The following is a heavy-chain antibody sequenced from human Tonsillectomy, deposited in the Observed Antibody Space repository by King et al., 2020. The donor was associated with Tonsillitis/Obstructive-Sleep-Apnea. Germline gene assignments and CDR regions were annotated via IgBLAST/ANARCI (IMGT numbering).Heavy chain of an antibody. Sequence: QLQESGPGLVKPSETLSLTCTVSGGSISSSSYYWGWIRQPPGKGLEWIGSIYYSGSTYYNPSLKSRVTISVDTSKNQFSLKLSSVTAADTAVYYCARRHEETLWSGYYSDAFDIWGQGTMVTVSS. CDR1: GGSISSSSYY. J-gene: IGHJ3*02. V-gene: IGHV4-39*01. D-gene: IGHD3-3*01. CDR3: ARRHEETLWSGYYSDAFDI. CDR2: IYYSGST.